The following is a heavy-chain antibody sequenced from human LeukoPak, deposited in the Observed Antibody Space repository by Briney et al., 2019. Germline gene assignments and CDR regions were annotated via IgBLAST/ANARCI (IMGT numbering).Heavy chain of an antibody. CDR2: INSDGSST. CDR3: ARESGYYDFWSGYYTGKYYFDY. Sequence: PGGSLRLSCAASGFTFSSYWMHWVRQAPGKGLVWVSRINSDGSSTSYADSVKGRFTISRDNAKNTLYLQMNSLRAEDTAVYYCARESGYYDFWSGYYTGKYYFDYWGQGTLVTVSS. D-gene: IGHD3-3*01. V-gene: IGHV3-74*01. J-gene: IGHJ4*02. CDR1: GFTFSSYW.